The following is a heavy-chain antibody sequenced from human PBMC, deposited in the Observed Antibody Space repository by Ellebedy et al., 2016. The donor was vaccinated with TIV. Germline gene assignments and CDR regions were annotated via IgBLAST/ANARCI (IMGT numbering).Heavy chain of an antibody. Sequence: GESLKISCAASEFAFETDWMTWVRQAPGKGLEWVANINQEGSDKFYVDSVKGRFTIFRDNAKSSLYLQMNSLRAEETAVYYCARGGANSSRYWRNWGQGALVTVSS. J-gene: IGHJ4*02. D-gene: IGHD3-3*01. CDR1: EFAFETDW. V-gene: IGHV3-7*01. CDR3: ARGGANSSRYWRN. CDR2: INQEGSDK.